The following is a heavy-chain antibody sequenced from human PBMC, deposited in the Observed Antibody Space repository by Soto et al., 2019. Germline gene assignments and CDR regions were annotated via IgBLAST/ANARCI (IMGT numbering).Heavy chain of an antibody. Sequence: SETLSLTCAVSGGSISSSNWWSWVRQPPGKGLEWIGEIYHSGSTNYNPSLKSRVTISVDKSKNQFSLKLSSVTAADTAVYYCARDGDCSGGSCYPTLGWFDPWGQGTLVTVSS. CDR1: GGSISSSNW. CDR2: IYHSGST. V-gene: IGHV4-4*02. D-gene: IGHD2-15*01. CDR3: ARDGDCSGGSCYPTLGWFDP. J-gene: IGHJ5*02.